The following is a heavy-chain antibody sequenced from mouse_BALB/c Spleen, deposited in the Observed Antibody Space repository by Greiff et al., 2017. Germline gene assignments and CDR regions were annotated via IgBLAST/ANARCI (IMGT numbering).Heavy chain of an antibody. CDR1: GFSLTSYG. Sequence: VKLMESGPGLVQPSQSLSITCTVSGFSLTSYGVHWVRQSPGKGLEWLGVIWSGGSTDYNAAFISRLSISKDNSKSQVFFKMNSLQADDTAIYYCARNRETGPHYLDDWGQGTTLTVSS. V-gene: IGHV2-4-1*01. CDR2: IWSGGST. CDR3: ARNRETGPHYLDD. D-gene: IGHD4-1*01. J-gene: IGHJ2*01.